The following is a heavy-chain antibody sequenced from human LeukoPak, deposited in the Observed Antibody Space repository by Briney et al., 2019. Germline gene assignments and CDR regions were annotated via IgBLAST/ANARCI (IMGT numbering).Heavy chain of an antibody. CDR1: GFTFSSYG. J-gene: IGHJ4*02. CDR3: AKGGSSSWDYFDY. CDR2: IRYDGNIK. D-gene: IGHD6-13*01. V-gene: IGHV3-30*02. Sequence: GGSLRLSCAASGFTFSSYGMHWVRQAPGKGLEWVAFIRYDGNIKHYADSVKGRFTISRDSSKNTLHLQMNSLRPEDTAVYYCAKGGSSSWDYFDYWGQGTLVTVSS.